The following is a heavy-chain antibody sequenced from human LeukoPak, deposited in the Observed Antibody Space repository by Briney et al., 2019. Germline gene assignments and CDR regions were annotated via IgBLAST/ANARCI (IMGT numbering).Heavy chain of an antibody. CDR3: ATIAEGAFDI. Sequence: GGSLRLSCAASGFTLSDYSMSWVRQAPGKGLEWASYISSSGIIYYADSVKGRFTISRDNAKNSLYLQMNSLRAEDTAVYYCATIAEGAFDIWGQGTMVTVSS. J-gene: IGHJ3*02. CDR1: GFTLSDYS. V-gene: IGHV3-11*01. CDR2: ISSSGII. D-gene: IGHD6-13*01.